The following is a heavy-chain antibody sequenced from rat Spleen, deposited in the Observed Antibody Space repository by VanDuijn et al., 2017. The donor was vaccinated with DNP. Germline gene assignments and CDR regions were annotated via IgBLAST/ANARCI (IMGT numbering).Heavy chain of an antibody. V-gene: IGHV5-25*01. CDR2: ISTSGSRT. CDR1: GFTFSNYY. Sequence: EVQLVESGGGLVQPGRSLKLSCAASGFTFSNYYMAWVRQAPKKGLEWVATISTSGSRTYYPDSVKGRFTISRDNAKSSLYLQMSSLKSEDTATYYCARHEDPNWFAYWGQGTLVTVSS. J-gene: IGHJ3*01. CDR3: ARHEDPNWFAY.